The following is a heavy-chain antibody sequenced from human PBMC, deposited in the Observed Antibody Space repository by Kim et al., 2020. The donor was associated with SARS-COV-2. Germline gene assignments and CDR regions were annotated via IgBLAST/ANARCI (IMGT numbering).Heavy chain of an antibody. CDR2: ISYEGSMK. D-gene: IGHD2-8*01. Sequence: GGSLRLSCAASGFTFNNHGMHWVRQAPGKGLEWVAHISYEGSMKYYADSVNGRFTFSRDSSKSTVYLQMNSLGPEDTAIYYCAGTSGVFAIRTYYYGLDVWGPGTTVAVSS. CDR3: AGTSGVFAIRTYYYGLDV. J-gene: IGHJ6*02. V-gene: IGHV3-30*03. CDR1: GFTFNNHG.